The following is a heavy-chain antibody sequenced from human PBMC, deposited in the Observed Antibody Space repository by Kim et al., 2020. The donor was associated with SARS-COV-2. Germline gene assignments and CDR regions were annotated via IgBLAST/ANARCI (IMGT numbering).Heavy chain of an antibody. D-gene: IGHD6-13*01. CDR2: IYYSGST. V-gene: IGHV4-39*01. J-gene: IGHJ6*02. CDR1: GGSISSSSYY. Sequence: SETLSLTCTVSGGSISSSSYYWGWIRQPPGKGLEWIGSIYYSGSTYYNPSLKSRVTISVDTSKNQFSLKLSSVTAADTAVYYCASLPYSSSWYLGYYYYGMDVWGQGTTVTVSS. CDR3: ASLPYSSSWYLGYYYYGMDV.